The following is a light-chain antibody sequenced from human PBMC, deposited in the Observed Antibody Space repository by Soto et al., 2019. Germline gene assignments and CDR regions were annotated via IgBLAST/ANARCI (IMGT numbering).Light chain of an antibody. Sequence: GDRVTITCWASQSISSWLAWYQQKPGKAPKFLIYDASSLESGVPSRFSGSGSGTEFTLTISSLQPDDFATYYCQQYNSYPYTFGQGTKLEIK. CDR1: QSISSW. CDR3: QQYNSYPYT. CDR2: DAS. V-gene: IGKV1-5*01. J-gene: IGKJ2*01.